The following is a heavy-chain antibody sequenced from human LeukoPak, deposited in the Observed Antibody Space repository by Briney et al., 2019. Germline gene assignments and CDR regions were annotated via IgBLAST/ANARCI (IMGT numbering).Heavy chain of an antibody. D-gene: IGHD2-15*01. CDR1: GGTFSDYS. J-gene: IGHJ4*02. Sequence: SVKVSCKAPGGTFSDYSISWVRQAPGQGLEWMGRILPLVGRLHYAQKFQGRFTLTADKSTTTVYMELSSLRSEDTAVYYCAAGWVCSGGSCYYYFDYWGQGTLVTVSS. CDR2: ILPLVGRL. CDR3: AAGWVCSGGSCYYYFDY. V-gene: IGHV1-69*02.